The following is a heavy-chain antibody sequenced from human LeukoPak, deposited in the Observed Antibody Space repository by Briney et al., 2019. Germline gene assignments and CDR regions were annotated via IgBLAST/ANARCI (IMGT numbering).Heavy chain of an antibody. Sequence: GGSLRLSCAASGFTFSSYSMNWVRQAPGKGLEWVSSISSSSSYIYYADSVKGRFTISRENAKNSLYLQMNSLRAEDTAGYYCARDSPSGYYRDRYYGMDVWGQGTTVTVSS. V-gene: IGHV3-21*01. CDR1: GFTFSSYS. J-gene: IGHJ6*02. D-gene: IGHD3-3*01. CDR2: ISSSSSYI. CDR3: ARDSPSGYYRDRYYGMDV.